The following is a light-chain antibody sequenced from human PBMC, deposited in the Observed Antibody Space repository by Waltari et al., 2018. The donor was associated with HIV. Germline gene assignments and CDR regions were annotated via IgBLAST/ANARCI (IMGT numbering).Light chain of an antibody. J-gene: IGLJ1*01. CDR3: AAWDDTLSSYV. Sequence: QSVLTQPPSASGTPGQRVTISCSGSNSNIGSKDVYWFQHLPGTAPKLLIYRTSRRRSGVPDRFSGSKSGTSASLASIGLRSDDEADDYCAAWDDTLSSYVFGTGTTVT. CDR1: NSNIGSKD. CDR2: RTS. V-gene: IGLV1-47*01.